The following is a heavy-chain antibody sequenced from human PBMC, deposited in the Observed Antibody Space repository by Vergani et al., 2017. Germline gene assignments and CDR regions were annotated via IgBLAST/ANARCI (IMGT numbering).Heavy chain of an antibody. J-gene: IGHJ3*02. Sequence: QLQLQESGPGLVKPSETLSLTCTVSGGSISSSSYYWGWIRQPPGKGLEWIGSIYYSGSTYYNPSLKSRVTISVDTSKTQFSLKLSAVTAADTAVYYCASGTGCGESPAPDAFDIWGQGTMVTVSS. CDR1: GGSISSSSYY. D-gene: IGHD3-10*01. CDR3: ASGTGCGESPAPDAFDI. CDR2: IYYSGST. V-gene: IGHV4-39*01.